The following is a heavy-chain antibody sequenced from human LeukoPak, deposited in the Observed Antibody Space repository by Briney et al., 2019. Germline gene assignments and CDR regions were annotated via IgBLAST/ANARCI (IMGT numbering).Heavy chain of an antibody. V-gene: IGHV3-20*04. CDR2: IIWSGGST. CDR3: AKDRSKETGTANEFDP. D-gene: IGHD1-7*01. J-gene: IGHJ5*02. Sequence: GGSLRLSCAASGFTFDDYGMSWVRQAPGKGLEWVSGIIWSGGSTGYADSVKGRFTISRDNGKNSLYLQMNSLRAEDTAVYYCAKDRSKETGTANEFDPWGQGTLVTVSS. CDR1: GFTFDDYG.